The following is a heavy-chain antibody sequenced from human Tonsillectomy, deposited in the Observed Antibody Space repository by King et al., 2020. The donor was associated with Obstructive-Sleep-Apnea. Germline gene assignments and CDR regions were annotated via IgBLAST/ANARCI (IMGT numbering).Heavy chain of an antibody. CDR1: GFTFSSYS. D-gene: IGHD2-2*01. V-gene: IGHV3-48*04. Sequence: VQLVESGGGLVQPGGSLRLSCAASGFTFSSYSMNWVRQAPGKGLEWVSYISSSSSTIYYADSVKGRFTISRDNAKNSLYLQMNSLRAEDTAVYYCARDLGEYQLLSAYYYYGMDVWGHGTTVTVSS. CDR2: ISSSSSTI. J-gene: IGHJ6*02. CDR3: ARDLGEYQLLSAYYYYGMDV.